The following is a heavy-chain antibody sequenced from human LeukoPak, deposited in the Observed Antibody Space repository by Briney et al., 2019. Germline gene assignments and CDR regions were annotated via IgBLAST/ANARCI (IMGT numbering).Heavy chain of an antibody. V-gene: IGHV3-33*01. CDR3: ASTSGWYEPIDY. D-gene: IGHD6-19*01. Sequence: GGSLRLSCAASGFTFSSYGMHWVRQAPGKGLEWVAVIWYDGSNKYYADSVMGRFTISRDNSKNTLYLQMNSLRAEDTAVYYCASTSGWYEPIDYWGQGTLVTVSS. J-gene: IGHJ4*02. CDR2: IWYDGSNK. CDR1: GFTFSSYG.